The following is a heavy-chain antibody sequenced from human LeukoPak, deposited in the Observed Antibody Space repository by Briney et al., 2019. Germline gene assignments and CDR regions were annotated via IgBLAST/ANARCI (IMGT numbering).Heavy chain of an antibody. J-gene: IGHJ4*02. CDR1: GFTFSSCA. V-gene: IGHV3-23*01. D-gene: IGHD3-22*01. CDR3: AIMHGYYDGSGYWVQ. Sequence: GGSLRLSCAASGFTFSSCAMCWVRQAPGKGLEWVSFITTSGGSTSYADSVKGRFTISRDNPRNTLYMQMNSLRDEDTAVYYCAIMHGYYDGSGYWVQWGQGTLVTVSS. CDR2: ITTSGGST.